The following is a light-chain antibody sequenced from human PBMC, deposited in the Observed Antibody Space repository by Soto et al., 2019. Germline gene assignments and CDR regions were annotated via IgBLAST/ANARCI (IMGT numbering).Light chain of an antibody. CDR1: SSEVGGYNY. CDR2: EVS. J-gene: IGLJ2*01. CDR3: SSYAGSNNLV. V-gene: IGLV2-8*01. Sequence: QSALTQPPSASGSPGQSVTISCTGTSSEVGGYNYVSWYQQHPGKAPKLMIYEVSKRHSGVLDRFSGSKSGNTASLTVSGLQAEYEADYYCSSYAGSNNLVFGGGTKVTVL.